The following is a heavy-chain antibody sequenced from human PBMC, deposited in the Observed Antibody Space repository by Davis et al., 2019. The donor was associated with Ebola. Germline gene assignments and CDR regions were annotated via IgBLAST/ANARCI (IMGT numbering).Heavy chain of an antibody. J-gene: IGHJ4*02. CDR1: GFTFDDYA. Sequence: SLKISCAASGFTFDDYAMHWVRQAPGKGLEWVSGISWNSGSIGYADSVKGRFTISRDNAKNSLYLQMNSLKTEDTAVYYCTVGVMTTVTTGDYWGQGTLVTVSS. D-gene: IGHD4-17*01. V-gene: IGHV3-9*01. CDR2: ISWNSGSI. CDR3: TVGVMTTVTTGDY.